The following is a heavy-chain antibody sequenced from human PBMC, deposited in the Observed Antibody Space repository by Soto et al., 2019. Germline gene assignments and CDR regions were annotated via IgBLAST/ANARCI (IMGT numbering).Heavy chain of an antibody. CDR1: GYTFPSYG. D-gene: IGHD3-3*01. Sequence: ASVKVSCKASGYTFPSYGISWVRQAPGQGLEWMGWISAYNGNTNYAQKLQGRVTMTTDTSTSTAYMELRSLRSDDTAVYYCARDSSITFFGVVPDLFYYWGQGTLVTGSS. CDR3: ARDSSITFFGVVPDLFYY. V-gene: IGHV1-18*01. CDR2: ISAYNGNT. J-gene: IGHJ4*02.